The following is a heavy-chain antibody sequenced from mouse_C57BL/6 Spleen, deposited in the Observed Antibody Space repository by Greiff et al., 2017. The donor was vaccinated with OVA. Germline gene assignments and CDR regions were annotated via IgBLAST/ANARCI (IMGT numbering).Heavy chain of an antibody. V-gene: IGHV1-9*01. CDR3: SGPSTSVPYYFAY. J-gene: IGHJ2*01. D-gene: IGHD2-1*01. Sequence: QVQLQQSGAELMKPGASVKLSCKATGYTFTGYWIEWVKQRPGHGLEWIGEILPGSGSTNYNEKFKGKATFTADTSSNTAYMQLSSLTSEDSAIYSCSGPSTSVPYYFAYWGQGTTLTVSS. CDR2: ILPGSGST. CDR1: GYTFTGYW.